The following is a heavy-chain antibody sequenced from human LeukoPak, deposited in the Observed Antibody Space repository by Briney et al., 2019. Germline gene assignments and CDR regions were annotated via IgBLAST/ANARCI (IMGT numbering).Heavy chain of an antibody. CDR1: GGXISSYY. CDR3: ARAVMMVRGVIIGGYWFDP. CDR2: IYYSGST. V-gene: IGHV4-59*01. D-gene: IGHD3-10*01. Sequence: SETLSLTCTVSGGXISSYYCSWIRQPPGKGLEWIGYIYYSGSTNYNPSLKSRVTISVDTTKNQFSLKLNSVTAADTAVYYCARAVMMVRGVIIGGYWFDPWGQGTLVTVSS. J-gene: IGHJ5*02.